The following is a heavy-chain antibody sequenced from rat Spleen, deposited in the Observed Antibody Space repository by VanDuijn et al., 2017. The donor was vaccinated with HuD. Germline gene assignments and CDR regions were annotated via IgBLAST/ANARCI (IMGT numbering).Heavy chain of an antibody. D-gene: IGHD1-2*01. V-gene: IGHV3-3*01. J-gene: IGHJ4*01. CDR2: IDSAGST. Sequence: EVQLQESGPGLVKPSQSLSLTCSVTFYSITSSYRWSWVRKFPGNKLEWMGYIDSAGSTNYNPSLKSRISITRDTSKNQFFLQVNSVTTEDTATYYCTTDNYSSYTGYVMDAWGQGASVTVSS. CDR1: FYSITSSYR. CDR3: TTDNYSSYTGYVMDA.